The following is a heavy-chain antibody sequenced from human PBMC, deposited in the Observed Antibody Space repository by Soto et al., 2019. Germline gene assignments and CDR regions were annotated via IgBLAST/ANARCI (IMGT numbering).Heavy chain of an antibody. J-gene: IGHJ4*02. Sequence: EVQLVESGGGLVQPGGSLRLSCAASGFTFSSYDMHWVRQATGKGLEWVSAIGTAGDTYYPGSVKGRFTISRENAKNSLYLQMNSLRAGDTAVYYCARAPLSSGWYGFRYYFDYWGQGTLVTVSS. CDR1: GFTFSSYD. V-gene: IGHV3-13*01. D-gene: IGHD6-19*01. CDR3: ARAPLSSGWYGFRYYFDY. CDR2: IGTAGDT.